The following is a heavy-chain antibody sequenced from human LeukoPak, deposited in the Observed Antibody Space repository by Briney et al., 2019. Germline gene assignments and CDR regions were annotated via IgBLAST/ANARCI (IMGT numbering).Heavy chain of an antibody. V-gene: IGHV1-58*02. CDR2: IVVGSGNT. CDR3: AALVDYYDSSGYYVDY. D-gene: IGHD3-22*01. Sequence: ASVKVSCKASGFTFTRSAMQWVRLARAQRLEWIGWIVVGSGNTKYAQKFQERVTISRDMSTSTAYMELSSLRSEDTAVYYCAALVDYYDSSGYYVDYWGQGTLVTVSS. J-gene: IGHJ4*02. CDR1: GFTFTRSA.